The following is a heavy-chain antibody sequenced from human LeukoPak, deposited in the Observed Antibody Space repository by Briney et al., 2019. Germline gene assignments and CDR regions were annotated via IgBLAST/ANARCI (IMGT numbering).Heavy chain of an antibody. J-gene: IGHJ4*02. CDR3: AKAGSGWYYYFDY. V-gene: IGHV3-23*01. Sequence: GGSLRLSCAPSGFTFSSYAMSWVRQAPGKGLEWVSAISGSGGSTYYADSVKGRFTISRDNSKNTLYLQMNSLRAEDTAVYYCAKAGSGWYYYFDYWGQGTLVTVSS. CDR2: ISGSGGST. D-gene: IGHD6-19*01. CDR1: GFTFSSYA.